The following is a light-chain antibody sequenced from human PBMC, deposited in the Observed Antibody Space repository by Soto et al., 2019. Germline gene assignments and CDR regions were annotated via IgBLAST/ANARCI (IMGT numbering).Light chain of an antibody. V-gene: IGKV1-5*01. CDR1: QTISSW. Sequence: DIKMTQSPSTLSGSVGDRVTITCRASQTISSWLAWYQQKPGKAPRLLIYATSTLQSGVPSRFSGRDSGADFTLTINNLQPEDFATYYCQQPPYTFGPGTKVD. J-gene: IGKJ3*01. CDR3: QQPPYT. CDR2: ATS.